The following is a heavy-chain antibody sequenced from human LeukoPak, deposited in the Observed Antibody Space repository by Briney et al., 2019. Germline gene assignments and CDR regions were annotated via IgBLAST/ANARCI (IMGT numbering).Heavy chain of an antibody. D-gene: IGHD6-6*01. CDR2: IYHSGST. J-gene: IGHJ4*02. CDR1: GYSISSGYY. Sequence: PSETLSLTCTVSGYSISSGYYWGWIRQPPGKGLEWIGSIYHSGSTYYNPSLKSRVTISVDTSKNQFSLKLSSVTAADTAVYYCARSRNEYSSSRGYFDYWGQGTLVTVSS. CDR3: ARSRNEYSSSRGYFDY. V-gene: IGHV4-38-2*02.